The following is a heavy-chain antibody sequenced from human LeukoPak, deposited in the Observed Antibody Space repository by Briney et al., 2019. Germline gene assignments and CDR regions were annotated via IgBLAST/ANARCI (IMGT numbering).Heavy chain of an antibody. CDR1: GYSFIAYY. V-gene: IGHV1-2*02. D-gene: IGHD5-24*01. CDR2: INPKTGDT. J-gene: IGHJ4*02. Sequence: GASVKVSCKTSGYSFIAYYIHWVRQAPGQGLEWMGWINPKTGDTRYAQKLRGRVTMTRDTSVSTVYMDLSGLRSDDTAVYFYARDGYRNELDYWGRGTLVTVSS. CDR3: ARDGYRNELDY.